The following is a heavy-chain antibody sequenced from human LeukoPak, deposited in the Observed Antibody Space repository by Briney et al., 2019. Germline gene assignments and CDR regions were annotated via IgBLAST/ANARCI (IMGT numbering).Heavy chain of an antibody. CDR3: ARAKTLEPTPSNAFDI. V-gene: IGHV1-18*01. J-gene: IGHJ3*02. CDR2: ISAYNGNT. CDR1: GYTFTSYG. Sequence: GASVKVSCKASGYTFTSYGYSWVRQAPGQGREWMGWISAYNGNTKYAQKLQGRVTMTTVTSTSTVYMELRSLTSDDTAVYYCARAKTLEPTPSNAFDIWGQGTMVTVSS. D-gene: IGHD1-1*01.